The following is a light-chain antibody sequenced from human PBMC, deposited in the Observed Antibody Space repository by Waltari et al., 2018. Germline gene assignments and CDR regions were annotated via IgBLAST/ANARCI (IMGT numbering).Light chain of an antibody. CDR1: IPNIGNNY. J-gene: IGLJ2*01. CDR2: DNN. Sequence: QSVLTQPPSVSAAPGQKVTISCSGSIPNIGNNYVSWYQQLPGRTPKLLIYDNNKRPSGIPDRFSGSKSGTSATLGITGLQTGDEADYYCGTWDSSLSALIFGGGTKVTVL. CDR3: GTWDSSLSALI. V-gene: IGLV1-51*01.